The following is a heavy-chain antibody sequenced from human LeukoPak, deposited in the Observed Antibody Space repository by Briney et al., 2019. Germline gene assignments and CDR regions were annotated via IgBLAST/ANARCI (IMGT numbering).Heavy chain of an antibody. D-gene: IGHD1-26*01. CDR2: INPSGDFR. V-gene: IGHV1-46*01. CDR1: GYTFGTHW. Sequence: ASVKVSCKPSGYTFGTHWMHWVRQAPGQGLGWMAIINPSGDFRSYAQKFQGRVTVTRDMSTRTVYMELSDLRPEDTALYYCARDYSGQWEQLTGWWIDPWGQGTLVIVSS. J-gene: IGHJ5*02. CDR3: ARDYSGQWEQLTGWWIDP.